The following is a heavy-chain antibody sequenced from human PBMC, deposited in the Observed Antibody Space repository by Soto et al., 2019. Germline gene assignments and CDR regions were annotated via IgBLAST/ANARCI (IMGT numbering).Heavy chain of an antibody. J-gene: IGHJ5*02. CDR2: IYYSGST. Sequence: SETLSLTCTVSGGSVSSGSYYWSWIRQPPGKGLEWIGYIYYSGSTNYNPSLKSRVTISVDTSKNQFSLKLSSVTAADTAVYYCARYSSSLNWFDPWGQGALVTVSS. CDR1: GGSVSSGSYY. CDR3: ARYSSSLNWFDP. D-gene: IGHD6-13*01. V-gene: IGHV4-61*01.